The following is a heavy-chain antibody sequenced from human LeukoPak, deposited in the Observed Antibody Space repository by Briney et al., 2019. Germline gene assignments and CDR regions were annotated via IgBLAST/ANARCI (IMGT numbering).Heavy chain of an antibody. V-gene: IGHV4-4*07. D-gene: IGHD2-2*01. J-gene: IGHJ5*02. CDR3: ARFSCSSTSCLKGWFDP. CDR2: IYTSGST. CDR1: GGSISSYY. Sequence: SETLSLTCTASGGSISSYYWSWIRQPPRKGLEWIGRIYTSGSTNYNPPLTSRVTMSVDTSKNQFSLKLSSVTAADTAVYYCARFSCSSTSCLKGWFDPWGQGTLVTVSS.